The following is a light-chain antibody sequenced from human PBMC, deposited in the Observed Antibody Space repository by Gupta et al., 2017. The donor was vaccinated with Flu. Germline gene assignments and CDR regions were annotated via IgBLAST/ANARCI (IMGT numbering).Light chain of an antibody. CDR3: QQRSNWHPFMDT. CDR1: QSVSSY. J-gene: IGKJ2*01. Sequence: DIVLTQSPATLSLSPGERATLSCRASQSVSSYLAWYQQKPGQAPRLLIYDASNRATGIPARFSGSGSGTDFTLTISSLEPEEFEVYYCQQRSNWHPFMDTFGQGTKLEIK. V-gene: IGKV3-11*01. CDR2: DAS.